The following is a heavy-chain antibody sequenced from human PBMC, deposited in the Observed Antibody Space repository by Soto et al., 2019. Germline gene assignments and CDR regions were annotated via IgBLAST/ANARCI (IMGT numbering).Heavy chain of an antibody. D-gene: IGHD3-22*01. CDR2: ISGSGGST. V-gene: IGHV3-23*01. Sequence: GGSLRLSCAASGFTFSSYAMSWVRQAPGKGLEWVSAISGSGGSTYYADSVKGRFTISRGNSKNTLYLQMNSLRAEDTAVYYCANRGDSSGYFFNYWGQGTLVTVSS. J-gene: IGHJ4*02. CDR1: GFTFSSYA. CDR3: ANRGDSSGYFFNY.